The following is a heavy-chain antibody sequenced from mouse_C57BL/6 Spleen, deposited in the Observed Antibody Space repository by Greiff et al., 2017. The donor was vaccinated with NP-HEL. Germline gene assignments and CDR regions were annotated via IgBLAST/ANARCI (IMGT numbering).Heavy chain of an antibody. CDR1: GYSITSGYY. CDR3: ARDSITTVVAPLAMDY. J-gene: IGHJ4*01. CDR2: ISYDGSN. D-gene: IGHD1-1*01. V-gene: IGHV3-6*01. Sequence: EVQLQESGPGLVKPSQSLSLTCSVTGYSITSGYYWNWIRQFPGNKLEWMGYISYDGSNNYNPSLKNRISITRDTSKNQFFLKLNSVTTEDTATYYCARDSITTVVAPLAMDYWGQGTSVTVSS.